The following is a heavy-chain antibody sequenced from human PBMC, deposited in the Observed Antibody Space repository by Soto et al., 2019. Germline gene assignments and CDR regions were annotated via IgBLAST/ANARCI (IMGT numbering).Heavy chain of an antibody. Sequence: QVQLQQWGAGLLKPSETLSLTCGVYGESFSVYYWSWIRQPPGKGLEWIGEINHSGSTNYNPSLKSRVTISVDTSNNHLSLKLSSVTAADTAVYYCAREKHPWVAVPVRQLKSTWWFDSWGQGTLVTVSS. D-gene: IGHD6-19*01. V-gene: IGHV4-34*01. CDR3: AREKHPWVAVPVRQLKSTWWFDS. CDR1: GESFSVYY. J-gene: IGHJ5*01. CDR2: INHSGST.